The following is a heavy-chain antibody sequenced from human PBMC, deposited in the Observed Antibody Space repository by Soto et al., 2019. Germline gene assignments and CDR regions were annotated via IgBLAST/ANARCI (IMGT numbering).Heavy chain of an antibody. D-gene: IGHD2-2*01. CDR2: ISSSGSTI. CDR3: ARWPQMGANDCSSTSCSGIYYYYYMDV. V-gene: IGHV3-48*03. J-gene: IGHJ6*03. CDR1: GFTFSSYE. Sequence: GESLKISCAASGFTFSSYEMNWVRQAPGKGLEWVSYISSSGSTIYYADSVKGRFTISRDNAKNSLYLQMNSLRAEDTAVYYCARWPQMGANDCSSTSCSGIYYYYYMDVWGKGTTVTVSS.